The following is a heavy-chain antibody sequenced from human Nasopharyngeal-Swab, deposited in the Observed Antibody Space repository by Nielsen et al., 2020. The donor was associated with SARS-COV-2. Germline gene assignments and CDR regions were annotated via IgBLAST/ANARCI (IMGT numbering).Heavy chain of an antibody. CDR3: ARGPGDGMDV. V-gene: IGHV3-30-3*01. CDR2: ISYEGSNK. Sequence: VRQAPGKGLEWVAVISYEGSNKYYADSVKGRFTISRDNSKNTLYLQMNSLRAEDTGEYYCARGPGDGMDVWGQGTTVTVSS. J-gene: IGHJ6*02. D-gene: IGHD3-10*01.